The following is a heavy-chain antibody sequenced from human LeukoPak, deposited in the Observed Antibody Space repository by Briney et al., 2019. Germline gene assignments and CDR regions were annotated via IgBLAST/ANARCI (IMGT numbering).Heavy chain of an antibody. CDR3: ARDPSPTVIHGFQQ. Sequence: ASVKVSCKASGDTFTGYYMHWVRLAPGQGLEWMGWINPNSAGTNYAQKFQGRVTMTRDTSISTAYMELSRLRSDDTAVYYCARDPSPTVIHGFQQWGQGTLVTVSS. J-gene: IGHJ1*01. D-gene: IGHD4-17*01. CDR1: GDTFTGYY. CDR2: INPNSAGT. V-gene: IGHV1-2*02.